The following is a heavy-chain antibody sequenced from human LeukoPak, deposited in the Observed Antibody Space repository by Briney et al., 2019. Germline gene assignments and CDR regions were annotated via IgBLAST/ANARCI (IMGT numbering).Heavy chain of an antibody. CDR3: ARDLKGAIGYYDSSGYYPSGTFDI. CDR1: GFTFSSYA. J-gene: IGHJ3*02. D-gene: IGHD3-22*01. CDR2: ISYDGSKK. V-gene: IGHV3-30*04. Sequence: GRSLRLSCAASGFTFSSYAIHWARQAPGKGLEWVAVISYDGSKKYYADSVKGRFTISRDNSKNTLYLQMNSVRAEDTAVYYCARDLKGAIGYYDSSGYYPSGTFDIWGQGTMVTVSS.